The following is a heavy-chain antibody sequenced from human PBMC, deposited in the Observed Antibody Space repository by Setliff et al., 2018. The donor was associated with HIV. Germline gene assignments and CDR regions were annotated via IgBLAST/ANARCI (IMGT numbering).Heavy chain of an antibody. J-gene: IGHJ4*02. CDR1: GYSISSVYY. CDR3: ARDVGLSYISSWLFYFDY. Sequence: KPSETLSLTCAVSGYSISSVYYWGWIRQPPGKGLEWIGRIYHKGSTYYNPSLGSRVTISVDTSKNQFTLKLTSVTAADAAMYYCARDVGLSYISSWLFYFDYWGQGTPVTAPQ. V-gene: IGHV4-38-2*02. CDR2: IYHKGST. D-gene: IGHD6-13*01.